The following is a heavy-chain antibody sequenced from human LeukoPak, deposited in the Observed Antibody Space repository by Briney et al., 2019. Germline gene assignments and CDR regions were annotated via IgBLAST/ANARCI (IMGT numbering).Heavy chain of an antibody. J-gene: IGHJ3*02. Sequence: SQTLSLTCTVSGGSISSGSYYWSWIRQPAGKGLEWIGRIYTSGSTNYNPSLKSRVTISVDTSKNQFSLKLSSVTAADTAVYYCARDQPPNAFDIWGQGTMVTVSS. CDR2: IYTSGST. CDR3: ARDQPPNAFDI. CDR1: GGSISSGSYY. V-gene: IGHV4-61*02.